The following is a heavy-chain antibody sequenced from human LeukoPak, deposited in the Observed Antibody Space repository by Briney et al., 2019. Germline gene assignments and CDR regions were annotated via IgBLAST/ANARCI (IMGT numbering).Heavy chain of an antibody. CDR3: ARESHNSGSYYNDY. V-gene: IGHV1-18*01. J-gene: IGHJ4*02. D-gene: IGHD3-10*01. Sequence: RASVKVSCKASGYTFTSYGISWVRQAPGQGLEWMGWISVYNGNTNYAQKLQGRATMPTDTSTSTAYMDLRSLRSDDTALYYCARESHNSGSYYNDYWGQGTLVTVSS. CDR1: GYTFTSYG. CDR2: ISVYNGNT.